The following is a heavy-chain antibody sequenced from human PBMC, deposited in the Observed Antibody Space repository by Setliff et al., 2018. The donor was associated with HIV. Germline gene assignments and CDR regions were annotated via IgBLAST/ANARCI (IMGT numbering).Heavy chain of an antibody. CDR1: GGSFSGYY. Sequence: SETLSLTCAVYGGSFSGYYWSWVRQPPGKGLEWIGEINHGGSTNSNPSLKSRVTISADTSKNQFSLKLTSVTAADTAVYYCARGRMGYYGSGSYLPWGQGMLVTVSS. CDR2: INHGGST. V-gene: IGHV4-34*01. J-gene: IGHJ5*02. D-gene: IGHD3-10*01. CDR3: ARGRMGYYGSGSYLP.